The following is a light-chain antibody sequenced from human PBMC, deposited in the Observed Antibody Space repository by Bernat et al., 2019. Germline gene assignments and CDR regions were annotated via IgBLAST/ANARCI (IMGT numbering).Light chain of an antibody. CDR3: ASWDSTLKGYV. J-gene: IGLJ1*01. V-gene: IGLV1-44*01. CDR1: SSNIGSDT. CDR2: STN. Sequence: QSVLTQPPSVSATPGQRVTISCSGSSSNIGSDTVNWYHQVPGTAPKLLIYSTNRRPSGVPDRFSGSKSGTSASLAISGLQSGDDGDYYCASWDSTLKGYVFGTGTKVAVL.